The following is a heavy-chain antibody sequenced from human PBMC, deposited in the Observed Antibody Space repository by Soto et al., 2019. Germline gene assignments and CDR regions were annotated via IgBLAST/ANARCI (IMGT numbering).Heavy chain of an antibody. Sequence: ETLSLTCTVSGGSISSSSYYWGWIRQPPGKGLEWIGSIYYSGSTYYNPSLKSRVTISVDTSKNQFSLKLSSVTAADTAVYYCAIIAAAGMMNYYYGMDVWGQGTTVT. CDR2: IYYSGST. J-gene: IGHJ6*02. CDR1: GGSISSSSYY. D-gene: IGHD6-13*01. CDR3: AIIAAAGMMNYYYGMDV. V-gene: IGHV4-39*01.